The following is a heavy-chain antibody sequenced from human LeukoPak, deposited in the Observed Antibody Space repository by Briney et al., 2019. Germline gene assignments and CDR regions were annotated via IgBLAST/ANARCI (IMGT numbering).Heavy chain of an antibody. CDR1: GGSISSGGYY. Sequence: PSETLSLTCTVSGGSISSGGYYWSWIRQHPGEGLEWIGYVYYTGSTYYNPSLKSRVTISVDMSKNQFSLKLSSVTAADTAVYYCASSEATTTPPPYGMDVWGQGTTVTVSS. CDR2: VYYTGST. CDR3: ASSEATTTPPPYGMDV. D-gene: IGHD5-12*01. V-gene: IGHV4-31*03. J-gene: IGHJ6*02.